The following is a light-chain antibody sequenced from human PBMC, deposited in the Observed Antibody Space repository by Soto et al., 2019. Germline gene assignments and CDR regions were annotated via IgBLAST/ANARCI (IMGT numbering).Light chain of an antibody. CDR1: SSDVGAYNY. J-gene: IGLJ1*01. Sequence: QFALTQPASVSGSPGQTITISCTGTSSDVGAYNYVSWYQQHPGKAPKLMIYEVSNRPSGVSDRFSGSKSGNTASLTISGLQAADEADYYCSSKGTTASLVFGTGTKSPS. CDR2: EVS. V-gene: IGLV2-14*01. CDR3: SSKGTTASLV.